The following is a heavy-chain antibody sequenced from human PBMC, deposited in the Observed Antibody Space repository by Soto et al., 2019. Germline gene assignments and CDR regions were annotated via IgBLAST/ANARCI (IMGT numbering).Heavy chain of an antibody. CDR3: VRDRSTTVTFCSDY. Sequence: ASVKVSCKASGYTFTSYGISWVRQAPGQGLEWMGWISAYNGNTNYAQKLQGRVTMTTDTSTSTAYMELRSLRSDDTAVYYCVRDRSTTVTFCSDYWGQGTLIAVST. CDR2: ISAYNGNT. CDR1: GYTFTSYG. D-gene: IGHD4-17*01. J-gene: IGHJ4*02. V-gene: IGHV1-18*04.